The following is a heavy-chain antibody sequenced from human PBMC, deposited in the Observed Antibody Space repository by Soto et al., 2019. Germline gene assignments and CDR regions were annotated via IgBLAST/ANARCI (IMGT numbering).Heavy chain of an antibody. CDR1: GGTFSSYA. J-gene: IGHJ6*02. CDR2: IIPIFGTA. D-gene: IGHD3-3*01. CDR3: ARDGHYDFWSGYLPYYYYGMDV. Sequence: SVKVSCKASGGTFSSYAISWVRQAPGQGLEWMGGIIPIFGTANYAQKFQGRVTITADKSTSTAYMELSSLRSEDTAVYYCARDGHYDFWSGYLPYYYYGMDVWGQGTTVPVS. V-gene: IGHV1-69*06.